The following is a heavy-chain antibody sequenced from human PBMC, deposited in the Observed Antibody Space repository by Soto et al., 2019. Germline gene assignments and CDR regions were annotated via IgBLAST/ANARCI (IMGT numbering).Heavy chain of an antibody. CDR1: GFILSGYS. CDR3: AKFTEPGYSSIWYYFEY. J-gene: IGHJ4*02. D-gene: IGHD2-2*01. Sequence: LRLSCVGSGFILSGYSMAWVRQAAGRGLEWVASISSRSTNIDYADSVKGRFSISRDHANNLVSLQMSSLRGENKALYYCAKFTEPGYSSIWYYFEYWGQGTPVTVSS. V-gene: IGHV3-21*06. CDR2: ISSRSTNI.